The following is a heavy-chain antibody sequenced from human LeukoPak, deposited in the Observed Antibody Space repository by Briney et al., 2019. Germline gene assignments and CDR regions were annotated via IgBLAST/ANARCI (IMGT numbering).Heavy chain of an antibody. CDR3: AKVGFNA. CDR2: INPNSGGT. V-gene: IGHV1-2*02. J-gene: IGHJ5*02. Sequence: ASVKVSCKASGGTFSSYAISWVRQAPGQGLEWMGWINPNSGGTKYAQKFQGRVTMSRDTSISTAYMELSRLRSDDTAVYYCAKVGFNAWGQGTLVTVSS. CDR1: GGTFSSYA.